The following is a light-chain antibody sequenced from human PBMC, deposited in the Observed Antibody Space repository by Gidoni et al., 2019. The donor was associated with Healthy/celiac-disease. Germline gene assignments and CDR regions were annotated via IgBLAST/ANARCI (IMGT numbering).Light chain of an antibody. V-gene: IGKV3-11*01. CDR1: QSVSSY. CDR3: QQRSNWPPET. Sequence: EIVLTQSPATLSLSPGERATLSCRASQSVSSYLVWYQQKPGQAPRLLIYDASNRATGIPARFSGSGSGTDFTLTISSLEPEDFAVYYCQQRSNWPPETFGQGTRPEIK. CDR2: DAS. J-gene: IGKJ5*01.